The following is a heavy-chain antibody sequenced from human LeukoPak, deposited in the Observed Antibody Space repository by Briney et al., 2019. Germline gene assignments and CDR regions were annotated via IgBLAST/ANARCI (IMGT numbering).Heavy chain of an antibody. J-gene: IGHJ4*02. CDR2: ISYDGSNK. Sequence: PGRSLRLSCAASGFTFSSYAMHWVRRAPGKGLEWVAVISYDGSNKYYADSVKGRFTISRDNSENTLYLQMNSLRAEDTAVYYCARDEWSLYFDYWGQGTLVTVSS. V-gene: IGHV3-30-3*01. CDR1: GFTFSSYA. D-gene: IGHD3-3*01. CDR3: ARDEWSLYFDY.